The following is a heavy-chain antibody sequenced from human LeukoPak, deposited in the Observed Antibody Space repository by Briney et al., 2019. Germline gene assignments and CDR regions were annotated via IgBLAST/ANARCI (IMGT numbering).Heavy chain of an antibody. CDR1: GGSISNYY. CDR3: ASSYDSSGYFDYYYMDV. CDR2: IYYSGST. J-gene: IGHJ6*03. V-gene: IGHV4-59*01. D-gene: IGHD3-22*01. Sequence: PSETLSLTCTVSGGSISNYYWSWIRQPPGKGLELIGHIYYSGSTNYNPSLKSRVTISVDTSKNQFSLKLSSVTAADTAVYYCASSYDSSGYFDYYYMDVWGKGTTVTVSS.